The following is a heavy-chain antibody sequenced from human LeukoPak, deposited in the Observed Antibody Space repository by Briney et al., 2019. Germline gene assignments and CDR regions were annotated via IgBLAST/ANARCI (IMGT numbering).Heavy chain of an antibody. CDR2: IKSKSAGGTI. Sequence: PGGSLRLSCAASGFPFSNAWMSWVRQAPGKGLEWVGRIKSKSAGGTIEYGAPVKGRFTISRDDSENMLYLQMSSLKTEDTAVYYCTTYDRSGYYSDYWGQGTLVTVSS. CDR1: GFPFSNAW. CDR3: TTYDRSGYYSDY. V-gene: IGHV3-15*01. J-gene: IGHJ4*02. D-gene: IGHD3-22*01.